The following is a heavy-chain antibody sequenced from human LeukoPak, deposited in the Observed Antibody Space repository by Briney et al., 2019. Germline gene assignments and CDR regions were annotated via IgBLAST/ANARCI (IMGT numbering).Heavy chain of an antibody. V-gene: IGHV3-23*01. CDR1: GFTFSSYG. D-gene: IGHD3-9*01. CDR3: ARGYPYYDILTGYSKRGPYYFDY. J-gene: IGHJ4*02. Sequence: GGSLRLSCAASGFTFSSYGMSWVRQAPGKGLEWVSAISGSGGSTYYADSVKGRFTISRDNSKNTLYLQMNSLRAGDTAVYYCARGYPYYDILTGYSKRGPYYFDYWGQGTLVTVSS. CDR2: ISGSGGST.